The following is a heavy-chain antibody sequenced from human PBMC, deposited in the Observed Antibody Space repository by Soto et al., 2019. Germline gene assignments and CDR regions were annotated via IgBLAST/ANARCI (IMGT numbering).Heavy chain of an antibody. CDR1: GFTFSSYA. V-gene: IGHV3-30-3*01. D-gene: IGHD2-2*02. CDR3: AREFCTSCYKVGWFDP. Sequence: PGGSLRLSCAASGFTFSSYAMHWVRQAPGKGLEWVAVISYDGSNKYYADSVKGRFTISRDNSKNTLYLQMNSLRAEDTAVYYCAREFCTSCYKVGWFDPWGQGTLVTVSS. CDR2: ISYDGSNK. J-gene: IGHJ5*02.